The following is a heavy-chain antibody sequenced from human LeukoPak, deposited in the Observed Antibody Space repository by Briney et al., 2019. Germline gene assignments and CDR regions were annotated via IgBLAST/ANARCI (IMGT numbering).Heavy chain of an antibody. V-gene: IGHV1-2*06. J-gene: IGHJ4*02. Sequence: ASVKVSCKASGYSFIGYYMHWMRQAPGQGLEWMGRINPNSGTTKYAQKFEGRVTMTRDASISTAYMDLSSLRSDDTAVYYCARDSTWENDYWGQGTLVTVSS. CDR1: GYSFIGYY. D-gene: IGHD1-26*01. CDR2: INPNSGTT. CDR3: ARDSTWENDY.